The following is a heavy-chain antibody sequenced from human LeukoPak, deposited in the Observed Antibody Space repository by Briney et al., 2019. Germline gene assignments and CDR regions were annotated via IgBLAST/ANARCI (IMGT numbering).Heavy chain of an antibody. CDR3: ACGYSGWYY. CDR1: GYTFTSYY. CDR2: INPSGGST. J-gene: IGHJ4*03. V-gene: IGHV1-46*01. D-gene: IGHD3-9*01. Sequence: ASVKVSCKASGYTFTSYYMHRVPQAPRQGLEWMGIINPSGGSTSYAQKFQGRVTMTRDTSPSTLYTELSSLRARDTPLDYCACGYSGWYYLGQGDLVTVSS.